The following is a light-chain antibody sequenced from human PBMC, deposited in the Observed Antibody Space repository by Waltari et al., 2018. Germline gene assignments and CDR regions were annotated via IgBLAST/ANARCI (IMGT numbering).Light chain of an antibody. Sequence: SALTQPASMSGSLGQAITISCTGTTSDIGTHYHVSWYQQHPGRAPTLIFYEFTNRPSGVSSRFSGSKSCSTASLTIAGLQAEDEADYYCCSYAVTNTYVFGTGTKVTVL. CDR1: TSDIGTHYH. V-gene: IGLV2-23*02. J-gene: IGLJ1*01. CDR2: EFT. CDR3: CSYAVTNTYV.